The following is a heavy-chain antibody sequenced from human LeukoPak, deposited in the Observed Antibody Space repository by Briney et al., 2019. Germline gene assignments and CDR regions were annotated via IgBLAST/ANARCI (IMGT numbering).Heavy chain of an antibody. CDR3: ARAGYSSTWYSRYFDL. D-gene: IGHD6-13*01. J-gene: IGHJ2*01. CDR1: GFTFSSYD. CDR2: IGTAGDI. V-gene: IGHV3-13*01. Sequence: PGGSLRLSCAASGFTFSSYDMHWVRHATGKGLEWVSGIGTAGDIYYPGSVKGRFTISREIAKNSLYLQVTSLRAGDTAVYYCARAGYSSTWYSRYFDLWGRGTLVTVSS.